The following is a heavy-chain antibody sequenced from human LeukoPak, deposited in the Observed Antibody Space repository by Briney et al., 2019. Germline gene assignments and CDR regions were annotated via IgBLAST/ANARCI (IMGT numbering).Heavy chain of an antibody. Sequence: GASVKVSCKASGYTFTSYDINWVRQATGQGLEWMGWMNPNSGNTGCAQKFQGRIIVSRNTSISTAYMELSSLTSEDTAIYYCARIAAAGNRRLNYWGQGTLVTVAS. V-gene: IGHV1-8*01. D-gene: IGHD6-13*01. CDR1: GYTFTSYD. J-gene: IGHJ4*02. CDR2: MNPNSGNT. CDR3: ARIAAAGNRRLNY.